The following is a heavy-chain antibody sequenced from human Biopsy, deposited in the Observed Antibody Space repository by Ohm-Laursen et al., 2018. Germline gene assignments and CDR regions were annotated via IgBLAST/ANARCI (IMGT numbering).Heavy chain of an antibody. V-gene: IGHV4-59*08. Sequence: GTLSLTCPVSGGPIDSYYWSWIRQPPGKGLEWIGHISHTGYTSYKSSLKSRVTISLDTSRKHFSLRLTSLAAADTAVYYCARGSNEYGGLYFPHWGQGTLVTVSS. CDR2: ISHTGYT. CDR1: GGPIDSYY. J-gene: IGHJ1*01. CDR3: ARGSNEYGGLYFPH. D-gene: IGHD4-23*01.